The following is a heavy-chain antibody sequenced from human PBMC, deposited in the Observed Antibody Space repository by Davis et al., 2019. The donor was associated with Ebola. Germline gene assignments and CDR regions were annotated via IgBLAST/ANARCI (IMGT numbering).Heavy chain of an antibody. CDR1: GGSFSGYY. D-gene: IGHD6-13*01. Sequence: PSETLSLTCAVYGGSFSGYYWSWIRQPPGKGLEWIGEINHSGSTNYNPSLKSRVTISVDTSKNQFSLKLSSVTAADTAVYYCARGGGSSWDKWYFDLWGRGTLFTVSS. CDR2: INHSGST. J-gene: IGHJ2*01. CDR3: ARGGGSSWDKWYFDL. V-gene: IGHV4-34*01.